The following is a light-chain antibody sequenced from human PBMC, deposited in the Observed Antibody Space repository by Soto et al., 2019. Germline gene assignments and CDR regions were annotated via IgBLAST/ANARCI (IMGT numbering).Light chain of an antibody. V-gene: IGLV2-23*02. CDR2: EVT. CDR3: NSYASSNTFV. CDR1: SSDVGGYNF. J-gene: IGLJ2*01. Sequence: QSALTQPASVSGSPGQSITVSCTGTSSDVGGYNFVSWYQQHPGKAPKLMIYEVTQRPSGVSYRFSDSKSGNTASLTISGLEAEEEDDYYCNSYASSNTFVFGGGTKLTVL.